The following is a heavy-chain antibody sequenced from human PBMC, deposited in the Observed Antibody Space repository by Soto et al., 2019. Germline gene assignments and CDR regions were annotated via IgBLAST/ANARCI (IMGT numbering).Heavy chain of an antibody. CDR1: GGSINNNY. CDR3: ARGYASHDY. Sequence: QVKLQESGPGLVKPSETLSLTCTVSGGSINNNYWSWIRQPPGKGLEWTGYIYSSGSTKYNPSLKSRVTISLDTSKNQFSLKLSSVTAADTAVYYCARGYASHDYWGQGTLVTVSS. V-gene: IGHV4-59*01. J-gene: IGHJ4*02. D-gene: IGHD2-8*01. CDR2: IYSSGST.